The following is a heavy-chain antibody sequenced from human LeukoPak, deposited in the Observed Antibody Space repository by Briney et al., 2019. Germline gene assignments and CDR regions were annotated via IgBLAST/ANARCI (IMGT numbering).Heavy chain of an antibody. CDR3: ATDTTVRGVIGY. V-gene: IGHV1-69*04. D-gene: IGHD3-10*01. J-gene: IGHJ4*02. CDR2: IIPILGIA. CDR1: GGTFSSYA. Sequence: ASVKVSCKASGGTFSSYAISWVRQAPGQGLEWMGRIIPILGIANYAQKFQGRVTITADKSTSTAYMELSSLRSEDTAVYYCATDTTVRGVIGYWGQGTLVTVSS.